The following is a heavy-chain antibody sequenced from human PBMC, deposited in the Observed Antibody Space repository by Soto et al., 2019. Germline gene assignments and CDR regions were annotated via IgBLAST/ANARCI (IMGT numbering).Heavy chain of an antibody. Sequence: LTCNVSGDSISSGADYWNWIRQSPGKGLEWIGYIYYTGNTYYNPSLRSRLTISVDRSKNQFSLGLTSVTAADTAVYYCARGCGNGDCFFDFWGQGTLVTVSS. J-gene: IGHJ4*02. CDR1: GDSISSGADY. CDR2: IYYTGNT. D-gene: IGHD2-21*02. V-gene: IGHV4-30-4*01. CDR3: ARGCGNGDCFFDF.